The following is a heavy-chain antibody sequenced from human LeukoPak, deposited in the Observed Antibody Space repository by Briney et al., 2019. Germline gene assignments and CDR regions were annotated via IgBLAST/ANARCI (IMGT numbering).Heavy chain of an antibody. CDR1: RGTFSSYT. D-gene: IGHD6-13*01. CDR3: VCVRGKYQQRTWFDT. V-gene: IGHV1-69*16. CDR2: IIPILGTA. Sequence: SVKVSCKPSRGTFSSYTISWVREAPGQGRECVGRIIPILGTANYAQKFQGRLTITSDESTSTAYMELSSLRCADTDVYYRVCVRGKYQQRTWFDTWCHGTMVTVSS. J-gene: IGHJ5*01.